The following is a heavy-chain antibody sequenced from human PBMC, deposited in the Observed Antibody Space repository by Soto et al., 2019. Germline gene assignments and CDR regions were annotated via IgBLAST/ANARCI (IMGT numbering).Heavy chain of an antibody. CDR2: VWFDGSKD. V-gene: IGHV3-33*01. CDR3: ARVDVQCFDY. CDR1: GFTFITYG. Sequence: XASMLVSCTASGFTFITYGMHGVRQAPGKGLEWVAVVWFDGSKDYYADSVKGRFTVSRDNSKDTLYLQMNSLTAEDTAVYYCARVDVQCFDYWGHGTPVTVSS. J-gene: IGHJ4*01. D-gene: IGHD6-19*01.